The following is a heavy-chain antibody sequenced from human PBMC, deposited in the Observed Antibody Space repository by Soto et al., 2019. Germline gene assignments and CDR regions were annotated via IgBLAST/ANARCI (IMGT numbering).Heavy chain of an antibody. CDR3: ARGGVVVVADNWFDP. CDR2: IYTSGST. Sequence: QVQLQESGPGLVKPSETLSLTCTVSGGSISSYYWSWIRQPAGKGLEWIGRIYTSGSTNYNPSLKSRVTMSVDTSKNQFSLKLRSVTAADTAVYYCARGGVVVVADNWFDPWGQGTLVTVSS. CDR1: GGSISSYY. J-gene: IGHJ5*02. V-gene: IGHV4-4*07. D-gene: IGHD2-15*01.